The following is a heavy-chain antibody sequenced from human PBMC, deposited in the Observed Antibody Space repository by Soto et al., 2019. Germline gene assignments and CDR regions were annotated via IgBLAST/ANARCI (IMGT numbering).Heavy chain of an antibody. Sequence: GGSLRLSCAASGFTFSGSAMHWVRQASGKGLEWVGRIRSKANSYATVYAASVKGRFTISRDDSKNTAYLQTNSLKTEDTAVYYCTRLSIAARPTSMDVWGQGTTVTVSS. CDR3: TRLSIAARPTSMDV. CDR1: GFTFSGSA. V-gene: IGHV3-73*01. CDR2: IRSKANSYAT. J-gene: IGHJ6*02. D-gene: IGHD6-6*01.